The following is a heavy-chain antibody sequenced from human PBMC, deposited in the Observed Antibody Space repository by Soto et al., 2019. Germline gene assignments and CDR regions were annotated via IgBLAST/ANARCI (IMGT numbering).Heavy chain of an antibody. CDR3: AKDSGTEMATLSYFDY. CDR2: ISGSGGST. Sequence: PGGSLRLSCAAAGCTCSSYAMSWVRQDTGKGLEWVSAISGSGGSTYYADSVKGRFTISRDNSKNTLYLQINSLRAEDTVVYYCAKDSGTEMATLSYFDYWGQRTLLSVSS. CDR1: GCTCSSYA. J-gene: IGHJ4*02. D-gene: IGHD5-12*01. V-gene: IGHV3-23*01.